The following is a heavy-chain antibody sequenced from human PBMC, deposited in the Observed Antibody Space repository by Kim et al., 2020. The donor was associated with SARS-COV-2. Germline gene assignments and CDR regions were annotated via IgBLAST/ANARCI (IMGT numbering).Heavy chain of an antibody. J-gene: IGHJ4*02. V-gene: IGHV3-30*02. CDR3: AKKGSARASSWYDY. D-gene: IGHD6-13*01. Sequence: ADSVKGRFTISRDNSKNTLSLQMNSLRIEDSSVYYCAKKGSARASSWYDYWGQGTLVTVSS.